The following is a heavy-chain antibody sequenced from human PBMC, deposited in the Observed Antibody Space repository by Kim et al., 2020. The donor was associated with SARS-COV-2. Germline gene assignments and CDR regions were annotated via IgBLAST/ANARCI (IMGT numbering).Heavy chain of an antibody. Sequence: GGSLRLSCAASGFTFNIYAMHWVRQAPGKGLEWVAVIWYDGSNTYYADSVKGRFTISRDNSKNTLYLQMNSLRGEDTAVYYCAIMASDGFDYWGQGTLVT. D-gene: IGHD2-8*01. J-gene: IGHJ4*02. CDR3: AIMASDGFDY. V-gene: IGHV3-33*01. CDR2: IWYDGSNT. CDR1: GFTFNIYA.